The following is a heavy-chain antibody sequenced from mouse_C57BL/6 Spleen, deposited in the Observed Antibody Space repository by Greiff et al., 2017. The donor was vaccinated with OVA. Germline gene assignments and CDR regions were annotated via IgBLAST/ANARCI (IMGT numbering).Heavy chain of an antibody. Sequence: VHVKQSGAELVRPGASVKLSCTASGFNIKDDYMHWVKQRPEQGLEWIGWIDPENGDTEYASKFQGKATITADTSSNTAYLQLSSLTSEDTAVYYCKGGYPLDYWGQGTTLTVSS. CDR2: IDPENGDT. V-gene: IGHV14-4*01. CDR1: GFNIKDDY. D-gene: IGHD2-2*01. CDR3: KGGYPLDY. J-gene: IGHJ2*01.